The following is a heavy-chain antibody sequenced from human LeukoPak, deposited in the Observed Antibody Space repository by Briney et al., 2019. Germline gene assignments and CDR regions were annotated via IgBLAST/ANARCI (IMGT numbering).Heavy chain of an antibody. V-gene: IGHV3-30*02. CDR3: AKDHKYRIAAAGRGWYFDY. CDR1: GFTFSSYG. D-gene: IGHD6-13*01. CDR2: IRYDGSNK. Sequence: GGALRLSCAASGFTFSSYGMHWVRQAPGKGLEWVAFIRYDGSNKYYVDSVKGRLTISRDNSKNTQYLQMNSLRAEDTAVYYCAKDHKYRIAAAGRGWYFDYWGQGTLVTVSS. J-gene: IGHJ4*02.